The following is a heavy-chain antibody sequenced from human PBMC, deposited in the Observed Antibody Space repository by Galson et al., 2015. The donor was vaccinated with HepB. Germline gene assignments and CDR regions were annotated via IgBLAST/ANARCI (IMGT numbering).Heavy chain of an antibody. CDR1: GFTFRNYG. CDR2: VWFDGSEK. Sequence: SLRLSCAASGFTFRNYGMHRVRQAPGKGLEWVAVVWFDGSEKYFTDSVKGRFTISRDNAKNSLYLQMNNLRAEDTAVYYCARVADADYGDHSHFDYWGQGTLVTVSS. CDR3: ARVADADYGDHSHFDY. V-gene: IGHV3-33*01. J-gene: IGHJ4*02. D-gene: IGHD4-17*01.